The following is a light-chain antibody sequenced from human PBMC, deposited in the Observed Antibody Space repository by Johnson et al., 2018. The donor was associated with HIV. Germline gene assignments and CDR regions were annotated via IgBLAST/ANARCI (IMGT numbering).Light chain of an antibody. Sequence: QSVLTQPPSVYAAPGQKVTISCSGSSSNIGNNYVSWYQQLPGTAPKLLIYENNKRPSGIPDRFSGSKSGTSATLGITGLQTGDEADYYCGTWDSSLSAGRGVFGTGTKVTVL. CDR3: GTWDSSLSAGRGV. CDR2: ENN. CDR1: SSNIGNNY. V-gene: IGLV1-51*02. J-gene: IGLJ1*01.